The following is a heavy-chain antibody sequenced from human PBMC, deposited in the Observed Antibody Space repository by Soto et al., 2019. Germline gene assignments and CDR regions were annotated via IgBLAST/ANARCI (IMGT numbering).Heavy chain of an antibody. J-gene: IGHJ5*02. Sequence: QVQLVQSGAEVKKPGASVKVSCKASGYTFTSYGISWVRQAPGQGLEWMGWISAYNGHTNYAQKFQGRVTMTTDNPPHTPYLRLRSLNSGATAVYSCTGVWLAAAGAGYWFDPWGQGTLVTVSA. D-gene: IGHD6-13*01. CDR1: GYTFTSYG. CDR3: TGVWLAAAGAGYWFDP. CDR2: ISAYNGHT. V-gene: IGHV1-18*01.